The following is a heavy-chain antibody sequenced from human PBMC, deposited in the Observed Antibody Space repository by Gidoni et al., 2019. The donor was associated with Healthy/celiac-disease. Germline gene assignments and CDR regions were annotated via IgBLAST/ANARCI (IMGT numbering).Heavy chain of an antibody. CDR2: ISWTSGSI. V-gene: IGHV3-9*01. J-gene: IGHJ6*02. CDR3: AKDMGQQLLYGMDV. D-gene: IGHD6-13*01. Sequence: EVQLVESGGGLEQPAGSLRLTGPASGFTCDDYAMHWVRQAPGKGLEWVSGISWTSGSIGYADSVKGRFTISRDNAKNSLSLQMNSLRAEDTALYYCAKDMGQQLLYGMDVWGQGTTVTVSS. CDR1: GFTCDDYA.